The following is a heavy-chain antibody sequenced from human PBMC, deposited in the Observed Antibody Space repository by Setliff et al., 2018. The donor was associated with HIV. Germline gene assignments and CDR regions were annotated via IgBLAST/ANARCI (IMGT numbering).Heavy chain of an antibody. D-gene: IGHD3-22*01. CDR2: IYTSGRT. Sequence: PSETLSLTCTVSGGSISSYYWSWIRQPAGKGLEWIGLIYTSGRTNYNPSLKSRVTMSVDTSKNQFSLKLSSVTAADTAVYYCARHSITLVVGVPERDDAFDIWGQGTMVTVSS. CDR3: ARHSITLVVGVPERDDAFDI. CDR1: GGSISSYY. J-gene: IGHJ3*02. V-gene: IGHV4-4*07.